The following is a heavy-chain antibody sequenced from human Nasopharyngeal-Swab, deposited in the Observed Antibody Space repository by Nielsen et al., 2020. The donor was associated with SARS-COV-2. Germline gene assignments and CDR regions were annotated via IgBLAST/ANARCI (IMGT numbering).Heavy chain of an antibody. CDR1: GFIFDDYA. Sequence: GGSLRLSCAASGFIFDDYAMHWVRQAPGKGLEWVSLISWDGGSTYYVDSVKGRFTISRDNSRNSLYLQMSSLRAEDTALYYCAKGLAGGSGAFDIWGQGTMVTVSS. J-gene: IGHJ3*02. D-gene: IGHD3-10*01. V-gene: IGHV3-43D*04. CDR2: ISWDGGST. CDR3: AKGLAGGSGAFDI.